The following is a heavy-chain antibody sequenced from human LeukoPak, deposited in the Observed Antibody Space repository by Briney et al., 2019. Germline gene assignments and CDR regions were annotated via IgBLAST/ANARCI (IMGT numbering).Heavy chain of an antibody. D-gene: IGHD6-13*01. CDR1: GGSISSYY. V-gene: IGHV4-59*01. CDR3: ARVFRAAAVDY. Sequence: SGTLSLTCTVSGGSISSYYWSWIRQPPGKGLDWIGFIYHNGRTDYNPSLKSRVTISADTSKNQFSLRLSSVIAADTAVYYCARVFRAAAVDYWGQGTLVTVSS. J-gene: IGHJ4*02. CDR2: IYHNGRT.